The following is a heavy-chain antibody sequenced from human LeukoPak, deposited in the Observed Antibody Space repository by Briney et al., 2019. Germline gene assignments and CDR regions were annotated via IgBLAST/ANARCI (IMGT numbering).Heavy chain of an antibody. D-gene: IGHD3-22*01. CDR3: ARDRGYYVFDY. CDR2: VKQDGREK. J-gene: IGHJ4*02. V-gene: IGHV3-7*01. Sequence: GGSLRLSCAASGFTFSSYWMTWVRQAPGKGLEWVAHVKQDGREKSYGDFVKGRFTISRDNAQNSLYLQMNSLRAEDTAVYYCARDRGYYVFDYWGQGTLVTVSS. CDR1: GFTFSSYW.